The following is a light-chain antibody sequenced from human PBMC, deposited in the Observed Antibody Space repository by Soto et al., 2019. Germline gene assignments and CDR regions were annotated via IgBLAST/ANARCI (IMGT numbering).Light chain of an antibody. V-gene: IGLV1-47*01. J-gene: IGLJ3*02. CDR2: RNN. CDR1: SSNIEVNY. Sequence: QSVLTQPPSASGTPGQRVTISCSGASSNIEVNYVYWYQQLPGTAPRLLIYRNNQRPSGVPDRFSGSKSGTSASLAISALRFEDETDYYCTVWDDSLRGRLFGGGTKLTVL. CDR3: TVWDDSLRGRL.